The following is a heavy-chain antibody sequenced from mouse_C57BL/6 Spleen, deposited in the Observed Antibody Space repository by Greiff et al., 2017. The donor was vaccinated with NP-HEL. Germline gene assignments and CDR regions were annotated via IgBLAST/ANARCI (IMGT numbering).Heavy chain of an antibody. V-gene: IGHV1-69*01. J-gene: IGHJ1*03. CDR2: IDPSDSYT. CDR3: ARGFTTVVARYFDV. CDR1: GYTFTSYW. D-gene: IGHD1-1*01. Sequence: QVQLQQPGAELVMPGASVKLSCKASGYTFTSYWMHWVKQRPGQGLEWIGEIDPSDSYTNYNQKFKGKSTLTVDKSSSTAYMQLSSLTSEDSAVYYCARGFTTVVARYFDVWGTGTTVTVSS.